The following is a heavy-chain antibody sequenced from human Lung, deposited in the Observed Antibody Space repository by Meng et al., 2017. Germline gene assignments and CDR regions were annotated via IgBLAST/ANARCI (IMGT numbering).Heavy chain of an antibody. J-gene: IGHJ4*02. Sequence: ASVKVSCKASGYTFTGHYMHWGRRAPGQGLEWMGWINPNSGGTNYAQKFQGRVTMTRDTSISTACMELSRLRSDDTAVYYCASHRSGGSCCLSDYWGQGTLVTVSS. CDR1: GYTFTGHY. D-gene: IGHD2-15*01. CDR3: ASHRSGGSCCLSDY. V-gene: IGHV1-2*02. CDR2: INPNSGGT.